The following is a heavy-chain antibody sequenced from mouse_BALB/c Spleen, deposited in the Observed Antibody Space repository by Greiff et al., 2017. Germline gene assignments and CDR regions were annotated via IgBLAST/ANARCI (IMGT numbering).Heavy chain of an antibody. Sequence: EVKLVESGGGLVKPGGSLKLSCAASGFTFSSYAMSWVRQTPEKRLEWVASISSGGSTYYPDSVKGRFTISRDNARNILYLQMSSLRSEDTAMYYCASGNYRYDGWFAYWGQGTLVTVSA. CDR1: GFTFSSYA. CDR2: ISSGGST. CDR3: ASGNYRYDGWFAY. V-gene: IGHV5-6-5*01. J-gene: IGHJ3*01. D-gene: IGHD2-14*01.